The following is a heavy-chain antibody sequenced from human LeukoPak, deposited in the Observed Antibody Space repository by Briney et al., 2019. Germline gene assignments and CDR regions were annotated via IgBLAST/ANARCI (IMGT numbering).Heavy chain of an antibody. CDR1: GFTFSSYS. CDR2: ISSSSSYI. CDR3: ASKERKAAAANGSY. J-gene: IGHJ4*02. V-gene: IGHV3-21*01. D-gene: IGHD6-13*01. Sequence: KPGGSLTLSCAASGFTFSSYSMNWVRPAPGKGLEWVSSISSSSSYIYYADSVKGRFTISRDNAKNSLYLQMNSLRAEDTAVYYCASKERKAAAANGSYWGQGTLVTVSS.